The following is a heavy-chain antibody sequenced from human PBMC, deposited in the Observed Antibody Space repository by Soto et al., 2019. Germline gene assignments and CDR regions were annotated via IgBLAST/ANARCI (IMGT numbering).Heavy chain of an antibody. D-gene: IGHD2-2*01. CDR1: GFTFSSYA. CDR2: ISGSGGST. V-gene: IGHV3-23*01. Sequence: GGSLRLSCAASGFTFSSYAMSWVRQAPGKGLEWVSAISGSGGSTYYADSVKGRFTISRDNSRNTFYLQMNSLRAEDTAVYYCARQDCFSSSCYVGDALDIWGQGTMVTVSS. CDR3: ARQDCFSSSCYVGDALDI. J-gene: IGHJ3*02.